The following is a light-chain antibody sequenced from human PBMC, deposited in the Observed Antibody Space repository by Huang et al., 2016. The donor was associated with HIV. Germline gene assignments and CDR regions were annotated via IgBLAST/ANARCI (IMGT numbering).Light chain of an antibody. J-gene: IGKJ3*01. V-gene: IGKV3-15*01. Sequence: IMMTQSPATLSLSPGQGATLSCRASQSVSTNLAWYQQKPGQAPRLLIYDASTRATGSSARFRGSGSGTEFTLTITSLQSEDFAVYFCQQYSDWPITFGPGTTVDLK. CDR3: QQYSDWPIT. CDR2: DAS. CDR1: QSVSTN.